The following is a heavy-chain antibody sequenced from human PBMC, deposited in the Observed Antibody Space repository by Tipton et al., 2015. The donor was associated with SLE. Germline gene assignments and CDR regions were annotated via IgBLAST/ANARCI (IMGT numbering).Heavy chain of an antibody. Sequence: LRLSCTVSGGSISSSSYYWGWIRQPPGKGLEWIGSIYYSGSTYYNPSLKSRATISVDTSKNQFSLKLSSVTAADTAVYYCARDGQLVGADFDYWGQGTLVTVSS. J-gene: IGHJ4*02. V-gene: IGHV4-39*07. CDR1: GGSISSSSYY. CDR3: ARDGQLVGADFDY. D-gene: IGHD6-6*01. CDR2: IYYSGST.